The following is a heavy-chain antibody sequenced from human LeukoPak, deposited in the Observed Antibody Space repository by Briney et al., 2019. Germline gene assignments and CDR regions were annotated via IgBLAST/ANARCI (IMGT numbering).Heavy chain of an antibody. J-gene: IGHJ4*02. Sequence: GGSLRLSCAAPGFTFSSYWMSWVRQAPGKGLEWVANIKQDGSEKYYVDSVKGRFTISRDNAKNSLYLQMNSLRAEDTAVYYCARIPIHGSGSFDYWGQGTLVTVSS. CDR2: IKQDGSEK. CDR1: GFTFSSYW. CDR3: ARIPIHGSGSFDY. D-gene: IGHD3-10*01. V-gene: IGHV3-7*03.